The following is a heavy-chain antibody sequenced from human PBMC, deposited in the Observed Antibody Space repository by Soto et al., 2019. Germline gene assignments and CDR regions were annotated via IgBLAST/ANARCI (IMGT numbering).Heavy chain of an antibody. V-gene: IGHV3-23*01. CDR3: ESKSYSERHHLF. D-gene: IGHD1-26*01. J-gene: IGHJ4*02. Sequence: GSLRLSCVASGFTFSSNAMGWVRQAPGKGLEWVSVIGPRGSTYYADSVKGRFTISRDNSKNTLYLQMNSLRAEDTAIYYCESKSYSERHHLFRGQGTMVTVSS. CDR1: GFTFSSNA. CDR2: IGPRGST.